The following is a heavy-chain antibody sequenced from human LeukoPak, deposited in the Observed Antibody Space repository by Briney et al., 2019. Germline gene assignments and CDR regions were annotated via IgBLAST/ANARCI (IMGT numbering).Heavy chain of an antibody. Sequence: SETLSLTCAVSGYSISSGYYWGWIRQPPGKGLEWIGSIYHSGSTYYNPSLKSRVTISVDTSKNQFSLKLSSVTAADTAVYYCARCYYDSSTGSDPWGQGTLVTVSS. CDR3: ARCYYDSSTGSDP. V-gene: IGHV4-38-2*01. D-gene: IGHD3-22*01. J-gene: IGHJ5*02. CDR1: GYSISSGYY. CDR2: IYHSGST.